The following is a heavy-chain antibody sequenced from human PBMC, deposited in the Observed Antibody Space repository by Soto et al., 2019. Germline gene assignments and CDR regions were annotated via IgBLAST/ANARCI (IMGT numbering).Heavy chain of an antibody. J-gene: IGHJ4*02. CDR2: IAYDGRNK. V-gene: IGHV3-30*04. D-gene: IGHD1-1*01. Sequence: QVQLVESGGGVGQPGRSLRLSCAASGFTFSSYAMHWVRQAPGKGLEWVAVIAYDGRNKYYADSVKGRFTISRDNSKNTLYLQMNSLRIEDTAVYYCARELERVFDYWGQGTLVTVSS. CDR1: GFTFSSYA. CDR3: ARELERVFDY.